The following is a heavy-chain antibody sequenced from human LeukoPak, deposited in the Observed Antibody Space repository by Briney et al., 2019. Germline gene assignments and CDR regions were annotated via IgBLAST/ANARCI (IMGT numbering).Heavy chain of an antibody. CDR1: GGSFSGYY. CDR3: ARGPHCSGGSCYSPAFDY. V-gene: IGHV4-34*01. CDR2: INHGGST. Sequence: SETLSLTCAVYGGSFSGYYWSWIHQPPGKGLEWIGEINHGGSTNYNPSLKSRVTMSVDTSKNQVSLKVTSVTAADTAVYYCARGPHCSGGSCYSPAFDYWGQGTLVTVSS. J-gene: IGHJ4*02. D-gene: IGHD2-15*01.